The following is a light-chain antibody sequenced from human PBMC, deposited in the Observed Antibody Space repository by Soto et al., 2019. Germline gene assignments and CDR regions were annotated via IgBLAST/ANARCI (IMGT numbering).Light chain of an antibody. J-gene: IGKJ1*01. CDR3: QQYYSDPRT. V-gene: IGKV3-20*01. CDR2: GAS. Sequence: EFVLTQSPGTLSLSPGERATLSCRASQSVSSSYLAWYQQKPGQAPRLLIYGASSRATGIPDRFSGSGSGEDFTLTISSLQSEDFATYYFQQYYSDPRTFGQGTKVAIK. CDR1: QSVSSSY.